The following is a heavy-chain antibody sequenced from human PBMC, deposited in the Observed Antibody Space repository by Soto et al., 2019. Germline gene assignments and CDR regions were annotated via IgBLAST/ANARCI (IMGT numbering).Heavy chain of an antibody. CDR1: VYTFTSYY. CDR2: MRPDSGGA. V-gene: IGHV1-2*02. Sequence: SVKVCWKSSVYTFTSYYLHLIRQAPGQGLQWMGWMRPDSGGANYAQKFQGRVSMTRDTSTSTFYMELSRLASDDTAVYYCARDPQEGGYDVWGQGTQGTVSS. CDR3: ARDPQEGGYDV. D-gene: IGHD2-2*01. J-gene: IGHJ4*02.